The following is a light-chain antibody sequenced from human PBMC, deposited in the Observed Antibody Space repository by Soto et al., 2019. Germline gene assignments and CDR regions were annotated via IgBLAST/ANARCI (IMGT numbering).Light chain of an antibody. CDR3: ASYTTSSTYV. J-gene: IGLJ1*01. V-gene: IGLV2-14*03. Sequence: QSLLTQPASVSGSPGQSIAISCTGTSSDVGAFNYVSWYQQHPGKAPKFMIFDVSSRPSGVSDRFSGSKSGNTASLTISGLQTEDEADYYCASYTTSSTYVFGTGTKVTVL. CDR1: SSDVGAFNY. CDR2: DVS.